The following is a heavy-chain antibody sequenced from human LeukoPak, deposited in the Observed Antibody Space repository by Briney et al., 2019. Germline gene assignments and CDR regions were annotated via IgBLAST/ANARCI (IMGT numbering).Heavy chain of an antibody. CDR1: GGSISGYF. CDR2: IYYSGGT. Sequence: PSETLSLTCTVSGGSISGYFWSWIRQPPGKGLEWIGYIYYSGGTNYNPSLKSRVTISVDTSKNQFSLKLRSLTAADTAVYYCARHVGYGNNWFDPWGQGTLVTVSS. CDR3: ARHVGYGNNWFDP. V-gene: IGHV4-59*08. J-gene: IGHJ5*02. D-gene: IGHD5-18*01.